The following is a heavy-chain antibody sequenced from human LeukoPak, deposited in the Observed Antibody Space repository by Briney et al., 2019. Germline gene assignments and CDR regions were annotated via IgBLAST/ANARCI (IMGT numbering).Heavy chain of an antibody. V-gene: IGHV3-33*06. CDR3: AKDYGASSSSKYNWFDP. J-gene: IGHJ5*02. CDR2: IWYDGSNK. CDR1: GFTFSSYG. D-gene: IGHD6-6*01. Sequence: GGSLRLSCAASGFTFSSYGMHWVRQAPGKGLEWVAVIWYDGSNKYYADSVKGRFTISRDNSKNTLYLQMNSLRAEETAVYYCAKDYGASSSSKYNWFDPWGQGTLVTVSS.